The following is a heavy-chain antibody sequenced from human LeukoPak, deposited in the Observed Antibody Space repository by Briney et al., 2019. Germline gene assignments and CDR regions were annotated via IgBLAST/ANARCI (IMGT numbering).Heavy chain of an antibody. D-gene: IGHD6-13*01. CDR3: ARDPGIAATLYYYYYMDV. CDR1: GYSISSGYY. V-gene: IGHV4-38-2*02. J-gene: IGHJ6*03. CDR2: IYHSGST. Sequence: SETLSLTCTVSGYSISSGYYWGWIRQPPGKGLEWIASIYHSGSTYYNPSLKSRVTISVDTSKNQFSLKLSSVTAADTAVYYCARDPGIAATLYYYYYMDVWGKGTTVTVSS.